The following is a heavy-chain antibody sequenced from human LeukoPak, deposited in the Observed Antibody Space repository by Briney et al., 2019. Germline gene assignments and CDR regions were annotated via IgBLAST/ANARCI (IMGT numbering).Heavy chain of an antibody. CDR2: ITSSSSYI. D-gene: IGHD5/OR15-5a*01. J-gene: IGHJ5*02. CDR3: LVWKHVFDR. Sequence: LXCXXXXXTFXXYSMNWVRQAPGKGLEWVSSITSSSSYIFYADSVKGRFTISRDNSKNTLYLQMNSLRVEDTAVYYCLVWKHVFDRWGQGTLVTVSS. CDR1: XXTFXXYS. V-gene: IGHV3-21*01.